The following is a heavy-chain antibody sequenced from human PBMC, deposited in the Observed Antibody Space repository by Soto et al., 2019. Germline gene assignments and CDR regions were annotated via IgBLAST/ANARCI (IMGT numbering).Heavy chain of an antibody. CDR3: ASSNSSSWYQYYYYYGMDV. V-gene: IGHV3-23*01. CDR2: ISGSGGST. Sequence: EVQLLESGGGLVQPGGSLRLSCAASGFTFSSYAMSWVRQAPGKGLEWVSAISGSGGSTYYADSVKGRFTISRDNAKNSLYLQMNSLRAEDTAVYYCASSNSSSWYQYYYYYGMDVWGQGTTVTVSS. D-gene: IGHD6-13*01. CDR1: GFTFSSYA. J-gene: IGHJ6*02.